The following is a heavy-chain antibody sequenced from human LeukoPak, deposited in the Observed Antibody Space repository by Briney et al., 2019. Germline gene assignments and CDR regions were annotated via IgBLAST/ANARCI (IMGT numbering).Heavy chain of an antibody. J-gene: IGHJ6*03. CDR2: ISAYNGNT. V-gene: IGHV1-18*01. CDR1: GYTFTSYG. Sequence: GASVELSCKASGYTFTSYGISWVRQAPGQGLEWMGWISAYNGNTNYAQKLQGRVTMTTDTSTSTAYMELRSLRSDDTAVYYCARTTSGSPIQYYYYYYMDVWGKGTTVTVSS. D-gene: IGHD1-26*01. CDR3: ARTTSGSPIQYYYYYYMDV.